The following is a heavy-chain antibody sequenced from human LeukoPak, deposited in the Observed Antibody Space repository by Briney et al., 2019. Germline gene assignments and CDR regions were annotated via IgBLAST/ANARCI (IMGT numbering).Heavy chain of an antibody. CDR3: ARDDAEMATP. V-gene: IGHV1-2*02. J-gene: IGHJ5*02. D-gene: IGHD5-24*01. Sequence: ASVKVSCKTSGYSFTDDYMNWVRQAPGQGLEWMGWINPNNGDTSYAQKFQGRVTMTRDTSIDTAYMELSSLRSDDTAVYYCARDDAEMATPWGQGTLLIVSS. CDR2: INPNNGDT. CDR1: GYSFTDDY.